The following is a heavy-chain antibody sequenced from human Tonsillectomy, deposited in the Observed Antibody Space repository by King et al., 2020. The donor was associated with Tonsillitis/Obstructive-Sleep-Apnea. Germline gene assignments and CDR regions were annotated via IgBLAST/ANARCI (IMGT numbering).Heavy chain of an antibody. CDR2: ILYEGSNK. J-gene: IGHJ4*02. CDR1: GFTFSSYG. D-gene: IGHD6-13*01. V-gene: IGHV3-33*01. CDR3: ASLTLGGLAAAGAIDC. Sequence: VQLVESGGGVVQPGRSLRLSCAASGFTFSSYGMHGVRQAPGKGLEWVPVILYEGSNKYYADSVKGRFTISRDNSKNTLYLQMNSLRAEDTAVYYCASLTLGGLAAAGAIDCWGQGPLVTVSS.